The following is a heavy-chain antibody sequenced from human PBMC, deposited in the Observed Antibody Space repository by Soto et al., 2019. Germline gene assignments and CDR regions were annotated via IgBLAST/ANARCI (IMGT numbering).Heavy chain of an antibody. D-gene: IGHD2-15*01. J-gene: IGHJ5*02. V-gene: IGHV3-23*01. Sequence: EVQLLESGGGLVQPGGSLRLSCAASGFTFSSYAMSWVRQAPGKGLEWVSAISVSGGSTYYADSVKGRFTISRDNSKNTLYLQMNSLRAEDTAVYYCAKHPRYCSGGSCYKGFDPWGQGTLVTVSS. CDR3: AKHPRYCSGGSCYKGFDP. CDR1: GFTFSSYA. CDR2: ISVSGGST.